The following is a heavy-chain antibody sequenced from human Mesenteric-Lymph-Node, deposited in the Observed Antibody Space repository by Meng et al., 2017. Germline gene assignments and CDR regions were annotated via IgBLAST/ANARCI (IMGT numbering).Heavy chain of an antibody. D-gene: IGHD2-21*02. CDR2: VSSSSSYI. J-gene: IGHJ4*02. CDR1: GFTFSRHA. CDR3: ARAGYTHVETVVVVTAVQLDY. Sequence: GESLKISCAVSGFTFSRHAMNWVRQVPGKGLERVAAVSSSSSYIYYADSVKGRFTVSRDNAKNSLVLQMNSLRAEDTALYYCARAGYTHVETVVVVTAVQLDYWGQGTRVTVSS. V-gene: IGHV3-21*01.